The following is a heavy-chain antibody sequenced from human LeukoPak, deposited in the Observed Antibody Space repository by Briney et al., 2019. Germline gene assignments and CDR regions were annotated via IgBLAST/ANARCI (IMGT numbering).Heavy chain of an antibody. CDR3: ARDLRGLQGSDP. CDR1: GGTFSSYA. D-gene: IGHD4-11*01. J-gene: IGHJ5*02. Sequence: SVKASCKASGGTFSSYAISWVRQAPGQGLEWMGGIIPIFGTANYAQKFQGRVTITADESTSTAYMELSSLRSEDTAVYYCARDLRGLQGSDPWGQGTLVTVSS. CDR2: IIPIFGTA. V-gene: IGHV1-69*01.